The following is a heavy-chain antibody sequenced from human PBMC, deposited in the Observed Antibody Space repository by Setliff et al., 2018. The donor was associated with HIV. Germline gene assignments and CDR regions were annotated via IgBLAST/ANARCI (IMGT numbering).Heavy chain of an antibody. V-gene: IGHV3-21*01. D-gene: IGHD3-10*01. CDR2: ISSSGDYT. CDR3: ARDLPIGSGSAHYRYGMDV. Sequence: PGGSLRLSCAASGSTFSSFNMNWVRQAPGKGLEWVSSISSSGDYTYYADSVKGRFTISRDNAKKSLSLQMSSLRGEDTAVYYCARDLPIGSGSAHYRYGMDVWGQGTAVTVS. CDR1: GSTFSSFN. J-gene: IGHJ6*02.